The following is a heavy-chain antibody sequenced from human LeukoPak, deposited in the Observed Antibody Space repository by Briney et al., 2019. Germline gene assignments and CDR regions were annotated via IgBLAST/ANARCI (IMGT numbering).Heavy chain of an antibody. CDR2: ISWNSGSI. V-gene: IGHV3-9*01. CDR1: GFTFDDYA. J-gene: IGHJ4*02. CDR3: AKGWGYDILTGFDY. D-gene: IGHD3-9*01. Sequence: GRSLRLSCAASGFTFDDYAMHWVRQAPGKGLEGVSGISWNSGSIGYADSVKGRLTISRDNAKNSLYLQMNSLRAEDTALYYCAKGWGYDILTGFDYWGQGTLVTVSS.